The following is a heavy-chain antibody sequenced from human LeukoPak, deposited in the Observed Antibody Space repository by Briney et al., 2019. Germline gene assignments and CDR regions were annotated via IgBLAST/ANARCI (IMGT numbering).Heavy chain of an antibody. J-gene: IGHJ4*02. V-gene: IGHV3-30*02. CDR1: GFTFSSYG. CDR2: IQYDGSNK. Sequence: GGSLRLSCAASGFTFSSYGMHWVRQAPGKGLEWVAFIQYDGSNKYYADSVKGRFTISRDNSKNTLYLQMNSLRAEDTAVYYCAKELDDWGQGTLVTVSS. CDR3: AKELDD. D-gene: IGHD2-2*03.